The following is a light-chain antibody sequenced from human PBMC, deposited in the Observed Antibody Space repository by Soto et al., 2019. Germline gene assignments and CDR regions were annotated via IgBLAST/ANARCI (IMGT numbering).Light chain of an antibody. J-gene: IGKJ3*01. CDR1: QNIRDN. CDR3: QHFITGPRLFA. CDR2: ATS. V-gene: IGKV3-15*01. Sequence: TQSPATLSVSPGERATLSCRASQNIRDNLAWYQQRPGQAPRLLIYATSTRATGVPARFSGRGFGSDFTLTIHKLQSEDFAIYYCQHFITGPRLFAFGPGTTVDIK.